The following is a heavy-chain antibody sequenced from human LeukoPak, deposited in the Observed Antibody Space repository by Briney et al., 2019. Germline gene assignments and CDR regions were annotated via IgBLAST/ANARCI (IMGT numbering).Heavy chain of an antibody. CDR3: ARDLRSTSFNCGMDV. CDR1: GFTFSSYN. J-gene: IGHJ6*02. V-gene: IGHV3-21*01. CDR2: ISSGSSYI. D-gene: IGHD2-2*01. Sequence: GGSLRLSCAASGFTFSSYNMNWVRQAPGKGLEWVSSISSGSSYIYYADSVKGRFTISRDNAKSSLYLQMNSLRAEDTAVYYCARDLRSTSFNCGMDVWGQGTTVTVSS.